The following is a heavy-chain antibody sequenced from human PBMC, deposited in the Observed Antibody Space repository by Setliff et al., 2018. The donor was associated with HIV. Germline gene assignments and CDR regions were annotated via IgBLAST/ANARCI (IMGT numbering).Heavy chain of an antibody. CDR3: ARGGLGVVGAIDY. D-gene: IGHD2-15*01. V-gene: IGHV4-34*01. J-gene: IGHJ4*02. CDR1: GGSFSGYY. Sequence: NPSETLSLTCAVYGGSFSGYYWTWIRQPPGRGLEWIGEIIHSGGTNYNRSLKSRVTISVDTFKNQFSLNLSSVTAADTAVYYCARGGLGVVGAIDYWSQGTLVTVSS. CDR2: IIHSGGT.